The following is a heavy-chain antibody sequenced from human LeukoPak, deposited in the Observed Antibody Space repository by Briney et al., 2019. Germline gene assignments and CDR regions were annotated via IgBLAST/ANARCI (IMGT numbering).Heavy chain of an antibody. J-gene: IGHJ4*02. CDR2: INHSGST. CDR3: ARAYGDYFDY. CDR1: GGSFSGYY. V-gene: IGHV4-34*01. D-gene: IGHD4-17*01. Sequence: SETLSLTCAVYGGSFSGYYWSWIRQPPGKGLEWIGEINHSGSTNYNPSLKSRVTISVDTSKNQFSLKLSSVTAADTAVYYCARAYGDYFDYWGQGTLVTVSS.